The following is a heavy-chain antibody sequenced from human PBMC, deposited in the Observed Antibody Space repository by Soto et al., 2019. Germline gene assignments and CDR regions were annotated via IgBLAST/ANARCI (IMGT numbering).Heavy chain of an antibody. J-gene: IGHJ4*02. CDR3: ARGWGSILDY. Sequence: QVQLQQWGAGLLKPSETLSLTCAVYGGSFSGYYWNWIRQPPGKGLEWIGEINHSGSTNYNPSLKGRVTKSVATSKNQFTLKLSSAADADAAVYDCARGWGSILDYGSQGTLVTVSS. CDR2: INHSGST. CDR1: GGSFSGYY. D-gene: IGHD2-21*01. V-gene: IGHV4-34*01.